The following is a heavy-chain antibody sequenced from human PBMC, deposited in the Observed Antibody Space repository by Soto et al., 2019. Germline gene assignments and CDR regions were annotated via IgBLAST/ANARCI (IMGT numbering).Heavy chain of an antibody. Sequence: PGVSLRLSCAASGFTFSSYAMSWVRQAPGKGLEWVSAISGSGGSAYYADSVKGRFTISRDNSKNTLYLQMNSLRAEDTAVYYCAKCGTWGSVSGYELNWFDPWGQGTLVTVSS. D-gene: IGHD5-12*01. CDR1: GFTFSSYA. V-gene: IGHV3-23*01. J-gene: IGHJ5*02. CDR2: ISGSGGSA. CDR3: AKCGTWGSVSGYELNWFDP.